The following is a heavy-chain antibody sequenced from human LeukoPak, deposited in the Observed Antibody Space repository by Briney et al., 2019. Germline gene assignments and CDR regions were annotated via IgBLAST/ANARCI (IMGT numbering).Heavy chain of an antibody. J-gene: IGHJ5*02. CDR1: GGSFSGYY. Sequence: SETLSLTCAVYGGSFSGYYWSWIRQPPGKGLEWIGEINHSGSTNYNPSLKSRVTISVDTSKNQFSLKLSSVTAADTAVYYCARGRSRDYVWGSYRSDNWFDPWGQGTLVTVSS. CDR3: ARGRSRDYVWGSYRSDNWFDP. V-gene: IGHV4-34*01. D-gene: IGHD3-16*02. CDR2: INHSGST.